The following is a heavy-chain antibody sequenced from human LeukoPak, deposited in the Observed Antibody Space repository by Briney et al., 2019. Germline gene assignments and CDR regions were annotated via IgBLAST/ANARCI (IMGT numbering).Heavy chain of an antibody. CDR1: GFTLSSYA. J-gene: IGHJ4*02. CDR3: AKWLVPFDY. D-gene: IGHD6-19*01. V-gene: IGHV3-23*01. CDR2: ITGSGVST. Sequence: PGGSLRLSCVASGFTLSSYAMSWVRQAPGKGLEWVSAITGSGVSTYYADSVKGRFTISRDNSKNTLYLQMNSLRAEDTAVYYCAKWLVPFDYWGQGTLVTVSS.